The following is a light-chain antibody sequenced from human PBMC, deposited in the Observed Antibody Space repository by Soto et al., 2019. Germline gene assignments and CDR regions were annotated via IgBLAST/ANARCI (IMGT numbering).Light chain of an antibody. CDR1: QSIASF. CDR3: QQCDTTPT. V-gene: IGKV1-39*01. CDR2: AAS. Sequence: IYMTPSATSLSASGGDRVTITCRASQSIASFLNWYQQKPGKAPNLLIYAASSLQSGVPSRFSGSGSGTDFTLTISSLQPEDFAAYYCQQCDTTPTFGQGTKVDIK. J-gene: IGKJ1*01.